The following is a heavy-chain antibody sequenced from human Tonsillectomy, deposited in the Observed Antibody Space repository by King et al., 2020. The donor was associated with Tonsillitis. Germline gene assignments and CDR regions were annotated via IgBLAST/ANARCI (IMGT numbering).Heavy chain of an antibody. J-gene: IGHJ3*02. CDR3: AGWGTSGRYLYAFDI. V-gene: IGHV1-2*02. D-gene: IGHD1-26*01. CDR2: INPNSGGT. CDR1: GYTFTGYY. Sequence: VQLVQSGAEVKKPGASVKVSCKASGYTFTGYYMHWVRQAPGQGLEWMGWINPNSGGTNYAQKFQGRVTMTRDTSISTAYMELSRLRSDDTAVYYCAGWGTSGRYLYAFDIWGQGTMVTVSS.